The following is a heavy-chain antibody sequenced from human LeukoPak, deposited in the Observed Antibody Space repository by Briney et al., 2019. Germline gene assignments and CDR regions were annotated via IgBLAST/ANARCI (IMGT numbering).Heavy chain of an antibody. CDR3: ASYGDYEGY. CDR2: IYYSGST. J-gene: IGHJ4*02. CDR1: GGSISSYY. V-gene: IGHV4-59*01. D-gene: IGHD4-17*01. Sequence: SETLSLTCTVSGGSISSYYWSWIRQPPGKGLEWIGYIYYSGSTNYNPSLKSRVTISVDTSKNQFSLKLRSVTAADTAVYYCASYGDYEGYWGQGTLVTVSS.